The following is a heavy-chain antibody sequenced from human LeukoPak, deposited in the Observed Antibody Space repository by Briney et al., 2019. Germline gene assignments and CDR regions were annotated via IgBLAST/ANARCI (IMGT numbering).Heavy chain of an antibody. Sequence: GGSLRLSCAASGFTFSSYAIHWVRQAPGKGLEWVAVISYDGSNKYYADSVKGRFTISRDSSKNTLYLQMNSLRAEDTAVYYCARAGGSYYPTFDYWGQGTLVTVSS. V-gene: IGHV3-30-3*01. CDR1: GFTFSSYA. CDR2: ISYDGSNK. D-gene: IGHD1-26*01. J-gene: IGHJ4*02. CDR3: ARAGGSYYPTFDY.